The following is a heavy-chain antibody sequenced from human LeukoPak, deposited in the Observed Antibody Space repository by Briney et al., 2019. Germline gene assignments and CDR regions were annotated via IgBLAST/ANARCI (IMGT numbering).Heavy chain of an antibody. CDR1: GGTISSYY. CDR2: ISYSGST. D-gene: IGHD4-17*01. CDR3: ARRPHDYGDYGGDY. Sequence: SETLSLTCTVSGGTISSYYWSWIRQPPGKGLEWIGHISYSGSTNYNPSLKSRLTISVDTSKNQFSLQLSSVTAADTAVYYCARRPHDYGDYGGDYWGQGTLVTVSS. V-gene: IGHV4-59*08. J-gene: IGHJ4*02.